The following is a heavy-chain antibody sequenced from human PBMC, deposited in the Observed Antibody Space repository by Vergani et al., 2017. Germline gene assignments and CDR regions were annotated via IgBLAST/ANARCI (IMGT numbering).Heavy chain of an antibody. CDR1: GFTFNHYA. CDR3: AKYRYNWNDGGDFDY. CDR2: ISGSGGST. J-gene: IGHJ4*02. D-gene: IGHD1-1*01. Sequence: EVQLLESGGDLVQPGGSLRLSCAASGFTFNHYAMNWVRQAPGKGLEWVSDISGSGGSTYYADSVKGRFTISRDNSKNTLYLQMNSLRAEDTAVYYCAKYRYNWNDGGDFDYWGQGTLVTVSS. V-gene: IGHV3-23*01.